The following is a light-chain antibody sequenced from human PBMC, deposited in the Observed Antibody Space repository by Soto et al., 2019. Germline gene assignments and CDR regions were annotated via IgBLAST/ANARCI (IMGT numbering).Light chain of an antibody. V-gene: IGKV3-11*01. CDR3: QQHSNWPPT. CDR1: QSVSSY. J-gene: IGKJ1*01. Sequence: ESVLTQSPATLSLSPGERATLSCRASQSVSSYLAWYQQKPGQAPRLLIYDASNRATGIPARFSGSGSGTDSTLTISSLEVEDFAFYYCQQHSNWPPTFGQGTKVEIK. CDR2: DAS.